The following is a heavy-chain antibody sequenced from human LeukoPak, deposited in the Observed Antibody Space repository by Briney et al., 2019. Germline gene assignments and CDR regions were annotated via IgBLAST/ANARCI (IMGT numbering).Heavy chain of an antibody. J-gene: IGHJ5*01. CDR3: AKDGGSSGRNWFDS. CDR1: GFTFDGYA. Sequence: AGGSLRLSCAASGFTFDGYAMHWVRQAPGKGLERVSGINWNGGIIGYVDSVKGRFTITRDNAKNSLHLQMNSLRPEDTASYYCAKDGGSSGRNWFDSWGQGTLATVSS. V-gene: IGHV3-9*01. CDR2: INWNGGII. D-gene: IGHD6-19*01.